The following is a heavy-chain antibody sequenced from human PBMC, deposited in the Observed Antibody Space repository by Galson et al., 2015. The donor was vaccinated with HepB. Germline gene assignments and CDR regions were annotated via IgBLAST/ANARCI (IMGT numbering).Heavy chain of an antibody. D-gene: IGHD2-15*01. Sequence: SVKVSCKAPGYTFSSYSITWVRQAPGQGLEWVGWISPHNRYTNYAQNFQGRVTMTTDTSTSTAYMELRSLRSDDTAVYYCARGALVVAVGATQNNWFDPWGQGTLVTVSS. J-gene: IGHJ5*02. CDR2: ISPHNRYT. V-gene: IGHV1-18*01. CDR1: GYTFSSYS. CDR3: ARGALVVAVGATQNNWFDP.